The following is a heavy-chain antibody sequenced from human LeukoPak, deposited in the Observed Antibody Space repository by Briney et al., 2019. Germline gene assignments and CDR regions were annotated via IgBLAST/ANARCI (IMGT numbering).Heavy chain of an antibody. Sequence: SETLSPTCTVSGGSISSYYWSWIRQPPGKGLEWIGYMYYGGSTNYNPSLKSRVTISVDMSKNQVSLKLSSVTAADTAVYYCARDRVGQQLVGRKYYYYYMDVWGKGTTVTISS. CDR1: GGSISSYY. CDR3: ARDRVGQQLVGRKYYYYYMDV. V-gene: IGHV4-59*01. D-gene: IGHD6-13*01. CDR2: MYYGGST. J-gene: IGHJ6*03.